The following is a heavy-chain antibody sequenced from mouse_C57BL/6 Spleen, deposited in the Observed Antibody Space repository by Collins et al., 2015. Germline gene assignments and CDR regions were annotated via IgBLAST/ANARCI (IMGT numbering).Heavy chain of an antibody. J-gene: IGHJ4*01. CDR2: INTHSGVP. D-gene: IGHD1-3*01. Sequence: QIQLVQSGPELKKPGETVRISCKASGYTFTAAGMQWVQRMPGKGLKWIGWINTHSGVPKYAEDFKGRFAFPLETSASTAYLQISNLKNEDTATYFCASKGDAMDYWGQGTSVTVSS. V-gene: IGHV9-4*02. CDR3: ASKGDAMDY. CDR1: GYTFTAAG.